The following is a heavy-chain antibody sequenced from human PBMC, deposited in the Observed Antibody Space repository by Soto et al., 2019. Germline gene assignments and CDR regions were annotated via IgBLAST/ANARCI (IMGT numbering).Heavy chain of an antibody. Sequence: GGSLRLSCAASGFTFSSYWMSWVRQAPGKGLEWVANIKQDGSEKYYVDSVKGRFSISRDNAKNSLYLQMNSLRAEDTAVYYCARSPRAVAGTAGQIFAFDIWGQGTMVTVSS. CDR3: ARSPRAVAGTAGQIFAFDI. D-gene: IGHD6-19*01. CDR1: GFTFSSYW. V-gene: IGHV3-7*01. J-gene: IGHJ3*02. CDR2: IKQDGSEK.